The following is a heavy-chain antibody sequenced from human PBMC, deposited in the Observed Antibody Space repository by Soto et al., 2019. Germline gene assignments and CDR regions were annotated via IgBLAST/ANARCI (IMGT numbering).Heavy chain of an antibody. CDR1: TGSMNSYY. Sequence: QVQLQEWGPGLVKPSETLSLTCTVSTGSMNSYYWSWVRQPAGKGLEWIGRIYVSANTNYNPSLMSRVTMSIDTAKRQSSLRLTSVTAADTAVYFCARAPPTKALDIWGPGTAVTVSS. V-gene: IGHV4-4*07. J-gene: IGHJ3*02. CDR2: IYVSANT. D-gene: IGHD2-2*01. CDR3: ARAPPTKALDI.